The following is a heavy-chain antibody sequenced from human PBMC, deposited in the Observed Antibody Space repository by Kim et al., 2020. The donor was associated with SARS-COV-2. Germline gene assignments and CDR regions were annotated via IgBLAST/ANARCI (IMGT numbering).Heavy chain of an antibody. CDR2: IYPGDSDT. D-gene: IGHD6-19*01. J-gene: IGHJ3*02. CDR3: ARRSGSGWPHNAFDI. Sequence: GESLKISCKGSGYSFTSYWIGWVRQMPGKGLEWMGIIYPGDSDTRYSPSFQGQVTISADKSISTAYLQWSSLEASDTAMYYCARRSGSGWPHNAFDIWGQGTMVTVSS. V-gene: IGHV5-51*01. CDR1: GYSFTSYW.